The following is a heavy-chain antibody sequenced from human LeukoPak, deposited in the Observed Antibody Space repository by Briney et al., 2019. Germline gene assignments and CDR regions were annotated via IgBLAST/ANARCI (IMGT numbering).Heavy chain of an antibody. CDR3: AKAHTTRWLQFPYFDY. Sequence: PGGSLRLSCAASGFTFSSYSMNWVRQAPGKGLEWVSSISSSSSCIYYADSVKGRFTISRDNAKNSLYLQMNSLRAEDTALYYSAKAHTTRWLQFPYFDYWGQGTLVTVSS. V-gene: IGHV3-21*04. D-gene: IGHD5-24*01. J-gene: IGHJ4*02. CDR1: GFTFSSYS. CDR2: ISSSSSCI.